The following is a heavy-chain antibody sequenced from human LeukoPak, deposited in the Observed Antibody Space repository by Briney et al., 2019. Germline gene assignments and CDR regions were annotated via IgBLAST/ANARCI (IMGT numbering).Heavy chain of an antibody. V-gene: IGHV6-1*01. CDR2: TYYRSKWYN. CDR1: GDSVSSNSAA. J-gene: IGHJ6*02. Sequence: PSRTLSLTCAISGDSVSSNSAAWNWIRQSPSRGLEWLGRTYYRSKWYNDYAVSVKSRITINPDTSKNQFSLQLNSVTPDDTAVYYCARVSHGYSSGWSDYYYYGMDVWGQGTTVTVSS. D-gene: IGHD6-19*01. CDR3: ARVSHGYSSGWSDYYYYGMDV.